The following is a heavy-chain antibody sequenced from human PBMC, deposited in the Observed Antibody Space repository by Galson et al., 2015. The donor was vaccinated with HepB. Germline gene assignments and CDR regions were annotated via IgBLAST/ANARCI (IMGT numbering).Heavy chain of an antibody. Sequence: SLRLSCAASGFTFSSYSMNWVRQAPGKGLEWVSSISSSSNYIYYADSVRGRFTISRDNAKNSLYLQMNSLRAEDTAVCYCARQGRTYYFDYWGQGTLVTVSS. CDR1: GFTFSSYS. CDR2: ISSSSNYI. J-gene: IGHJ4*02. V-gene: IGHV3-21*01. CDR3: ARQGRTYYFDY. D-gene: IGHD2-15*01.